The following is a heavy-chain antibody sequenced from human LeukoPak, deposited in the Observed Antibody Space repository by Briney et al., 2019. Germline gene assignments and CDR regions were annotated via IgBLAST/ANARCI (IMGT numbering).Heavy chain of an antibody. J-gene: IGHJ4*02. CDR1: GGSISSYD. V-gene: IGHV4-59*12. CDR3: ARVLFSSGSSSTIDY. D-gene: IGHD6-13*01. CDR2: IYYSGST. Sequence: SETLSLTCTISGGSISSYDWSWIRQPPGKGLEWIGYIYYSGSTYYNPSLKSRVTISVDTSKNQFSLKLSSVTAADTAVYYCARVLFSSGSSSTIDYWGQGTLVTVSS.